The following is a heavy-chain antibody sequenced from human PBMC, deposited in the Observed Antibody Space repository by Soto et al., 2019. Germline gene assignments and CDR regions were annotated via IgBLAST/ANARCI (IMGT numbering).Heavy chain of an antibody. CDR3: ATGYADPSKYYYYMDV. D-gene: IGHD2-8*01. V-gene: IGHV1-8*01. Sequence: QVQLVQSGAEEKKPGASVKVSCKASGYIFTSYDINWVRQATGQGLEWLGWMNPNSVNTGSAEKFQGRVTMTRNTSISTAYTELSSLRSEDTAVYYCATGYADPSKYYYYMDVWGKGTTVTVSS. J-gene: IGHJ6*03. CDR1: GYIFTSYD. CDR2: MNPNSVNT.